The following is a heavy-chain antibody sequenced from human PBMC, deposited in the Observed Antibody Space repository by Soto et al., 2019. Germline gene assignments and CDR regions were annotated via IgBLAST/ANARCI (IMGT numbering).Heavy chain of an antibody. Sequence: SETLSLTCTVSGRTISSYYWSWIRQPPGKGLEWIGYIYYSGSTNYNPSFKSRVTISVDTSKNQFSLKLTSVTAADTAVYYCARDYGIRFNWFDPWGQGTLVTVS. J-gene: IGHJ5*02. CDR3: ARDYGIRFNWFDP. V-gene: IGHV4-59*01. CDR1: GRTISSYY. D-gene: IGHD3-16*01. CDR2: IYYSGST.